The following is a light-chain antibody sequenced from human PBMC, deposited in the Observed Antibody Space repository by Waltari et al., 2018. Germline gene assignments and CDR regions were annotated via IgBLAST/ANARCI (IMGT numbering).Light chain of an antibody. CDR3: SSYTITYTRV. Sequence: QSALTQPASVSGSPGQSIPISCTGTSSDLGANNSASWYRQHPGKAPKLILYHVTTRPSGVSNRFSGSKSGNTASLTISGLQAEDEADYFCSSYTITYTRVFGGGTKLTVL. CDR2: HVT. J-gene: IGLJ3*02. V-gene: IGLV2-14*01. CDR1: SSDLGANNS.